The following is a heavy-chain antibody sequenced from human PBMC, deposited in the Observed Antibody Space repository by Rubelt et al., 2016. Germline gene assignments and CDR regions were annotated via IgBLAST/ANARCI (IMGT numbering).Heavy chain of an antibody. Sequence: QVQLQESGPGLVKPSETLSLTCTVSGGSISSYYWSLIRQPPGKGLEWIGYIYYSGSTNYNPSLKSRVTISVDTSKNQFSLKLSSVSAADTAVYYCARGEGGYVHWGQGTLVTVSS. CDR3: ARGEGGYVH. J-gene: IGHJ4*02. D-gene: IGHD5-12*01. V-gene: IGHV4-59*01. CDR2: IYYSGST. CDR1: GGSISSYY.